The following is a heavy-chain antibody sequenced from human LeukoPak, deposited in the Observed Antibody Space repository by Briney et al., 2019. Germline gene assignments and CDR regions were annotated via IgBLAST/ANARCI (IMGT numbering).Heavy chain of an antibody. J-gene: IGHJ4*02. V-gene: IGHV3-7*01. CDR1: GFTFSSYW. CDR2: IKQDGSEK. D-gene: IGHD4-11*01. Sequence: GGSLRLSCAASGFTFSSYWMSWVRQAPGKGLEGVANIKQDGSEKYYVDSVKGRFTISRDNSQNTLYLQMNSLRAEDSAVYYCAAMTSVTTGDYWGQGTLVTVSS. CDR3: AAMTSVTTGDY.